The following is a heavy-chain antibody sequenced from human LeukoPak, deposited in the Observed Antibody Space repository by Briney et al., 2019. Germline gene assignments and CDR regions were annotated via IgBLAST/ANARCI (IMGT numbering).Heavy chain of an antibody. CDR1: GFTFTTYW. Sequence: RSGGSLRLSCAASGFTFTTYWMSWVRQAPGKGLEWVANIKQDGSEKYYMDSVKGRFTIFRDNAKNSLYLQMSSLRAEDTAVYYCARVAAAVPDQWGQGTLVTVSS. D-gene: IGHD6-13*01. J-gene: IGHJ5*02. CDR2: IKQDGSEK. V-gene: IGHV3-7*04. CDR3: ARVAAAVPDQ.